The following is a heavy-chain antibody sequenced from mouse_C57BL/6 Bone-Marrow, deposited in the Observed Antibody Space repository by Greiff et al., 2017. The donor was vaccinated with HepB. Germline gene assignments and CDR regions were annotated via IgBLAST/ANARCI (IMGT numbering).Heavy chain of an antibody. CDR1: GYTFTSYW. V-gene: IGHV1-50*01. Sequence: QVQLQQPGAELVKPGASVKLSCKASGYTFTSYWMQWVKQRPGQGLEWIGEIDPSDSYTNYNQKFKGKATLTVDTSSSTAYMQHSSLTSEDSAVYYCARAIYYDYAWFAYWGQGTLVTVSA. D-gene: IGHD2-4*01. J-gene: IGHJ3*01. CDR2: IDPSDSYT. CDR3: ARAIYYDYAWFAY.